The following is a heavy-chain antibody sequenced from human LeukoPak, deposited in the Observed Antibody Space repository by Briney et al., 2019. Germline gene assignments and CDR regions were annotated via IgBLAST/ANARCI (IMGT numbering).Heavy chain of an antibody. Sequence: GGSLRLSCAASGFTFSSYWMSWVRQAPGKGLEWVANIKQDGSEKYYVDSVKARFTISRDNAKNSLYLQMNSLRAEDTAVYYCAKVGSGLYYFDYWGQGTLVTVSS. CDR1: GFTFSSYW. V-gene: IGHV3-7*01. CDR3: AKVGSGLYYFDY. CDR2: IKQDGSEK. D-gene: IGHD5-12*01. J-gene: IGHJ4*02.